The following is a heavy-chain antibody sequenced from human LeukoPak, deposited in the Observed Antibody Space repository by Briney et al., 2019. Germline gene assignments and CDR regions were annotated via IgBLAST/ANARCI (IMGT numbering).Heavy chain of an antibody. CDR3: ARPTVWFGELYTPVGY. D-gene: IGHD3-10*01. CDR2: IIPIFGTA. V-gene: IGHV1-69*06. Sequence: GASVKVSCKASGGTFSSYAISWVRQAPGQGLEWMGGIIPIFGTANYAQKFRGRVTITADKSTRTAYMELSSLRSEDTAVYYCARPTVWFGELYTPVGYWGQGTLVTVSS. CDR1: GGTFSSYA. J-gene: IGHJ4*02.